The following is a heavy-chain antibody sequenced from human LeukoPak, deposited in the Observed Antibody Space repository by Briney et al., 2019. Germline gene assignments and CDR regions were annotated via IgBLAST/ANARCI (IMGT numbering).Heavy chain of an antibody. CDR2: INPNSGGT. CDR1: GYTFTGYY. J-gene: IGHJ6*03. V-gene: IGHV1-2*02. CDR3: AGGELGYCSSTSCYHYYYYYMDV. D-gene: IGHD2-2*01. Sequence: ASVKVSCKASGYTFTGYYMHWVRQAPGQGLEWMGWINPNSGGTNYAQKFQGRVTMTRDTSISTAYMELSRLRSDDTAVYYCAGGELGYCSSTSCYHYYYYYMDVWGKGTTVTVSS.